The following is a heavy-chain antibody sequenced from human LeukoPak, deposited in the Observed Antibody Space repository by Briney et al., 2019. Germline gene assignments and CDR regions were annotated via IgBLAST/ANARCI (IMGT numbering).Heavy chain of an antibody. CDR2: IKQDASKR. Sequence: GGSLRLSCAASGYTFSSYWMTWVRQAPGKGLEWVANIKQDASKRYYVDSVKGRFTISRDNAKNSLYLQMNSLRAEDTAVYYCATPTAGTWHFDYWGQGTLVTVSS. J-gene: IGHJ4*02. CDR1: GYTFSSYW. D-gene: IGHD1-1*01. V-gene: IGHV3-7*01. CDR3: ATPTAGTWHFDY.